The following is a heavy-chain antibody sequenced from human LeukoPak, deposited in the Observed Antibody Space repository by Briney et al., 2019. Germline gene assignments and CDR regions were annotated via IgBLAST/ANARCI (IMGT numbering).Heavy chain of an antibody. CDR2: INHSGST. CDR1: GGSFSGYY. Sequence: SETLSLTCAVYGGSFSGYYWSWIRQPPGKGLEWIGEINHSGSTNYNPSLKSRVTISVDTSKNQFSLKLSSVTAADTAVYYCARLSDYDFLSGLMYYYYYMDVWGKGTTVTVSS. CDR3: ARLSDYDFLSGLMYYYYYMDV. J-gene: IGHJ6*03. V-gene: IGHV4-34*01. D-gene: IGHD3-3*01.